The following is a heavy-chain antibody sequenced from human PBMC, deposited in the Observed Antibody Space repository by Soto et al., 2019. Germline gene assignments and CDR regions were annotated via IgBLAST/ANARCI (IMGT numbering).Heavy chain of an antibody. V-gene: IGHV1-3*05. D-gene: IGHD3-3*01. CDR2: INAGNGNT. J-gene: IGHJ5*02. Sequence: QVQLVQSGAEEKKPGASVKVSCKASGYTFTSYAMHWVRQAPGQRLEWMGWINAGNGNTKYSQKFQGRVTITRDTSASTAYMELSSLRSEDTAVYYCARVVFADGWFDPWGQGTLVTVSS. CDR3: ARVVFADGWFDP. CDR1: GYTFTSYA.